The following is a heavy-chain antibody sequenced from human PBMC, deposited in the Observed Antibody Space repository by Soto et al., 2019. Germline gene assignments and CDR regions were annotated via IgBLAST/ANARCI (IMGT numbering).Heavy chain of an antibody. J-gene: IGHJ5*02. Sequence: PSETLSLTCAVYGGSFSGYYWSWIRQPPGKGLEWIGEINHSGSTNYNPSLKSRVTISVDTSKNQFSLKLSSVTAADTAVYYCARRNGAGMTGYYNGQRFDPWGQGTLVTVSS. V-gene: IGHV4-34*01. D-gene: IGHD3-9*01. CDR3: ARRNGAGMTGYYNGQRFDP. CDR2: INHSGST. CDR1: GGSFSGYY.